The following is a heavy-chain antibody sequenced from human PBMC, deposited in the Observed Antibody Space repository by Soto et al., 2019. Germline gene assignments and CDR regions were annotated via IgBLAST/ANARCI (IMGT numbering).Heavy chain of an antibody. D-gene: IGHD7-27*01. V-gene: IGHV3-30*18. J-gene: IGHJ3*02. CDR3: AKGDTGDGAFDI. CDR1: GFTFSSYG. CDR2: ISYDGSNK. Sequence: QVQLVESGGGVVQPGRSLRLSCAASGFTFSSYGMHWVRQAPGKGLEWVAVISYDGSNKYYADSVKGRFTISRDNSKNTLYLQMNSLGAEDTAVYYCAKGDTGDGAFDIWGQGTMVTVSS.